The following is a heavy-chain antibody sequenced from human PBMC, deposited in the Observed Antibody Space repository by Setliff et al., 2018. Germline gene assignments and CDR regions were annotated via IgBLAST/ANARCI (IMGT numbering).Heavy chain of an antibody. V-gene: IGHV1-18*01. D-gene: IGHD6-13*01. CDR1: GYTFTSYG. CDR3: ARFSSSWYPSEPVQAFDI. J-gene: IGHJ3*02. Sequence: ASVTVSCKASGYTFTSYGISWVRQAPGQGLEWMGWISAYNGNTNYAQKLQGRVTMTTDTSTSTAYMELRSLRSDDTAVYYCARFSSSWYPSEPVQAFDIWGQGTMVTV. CDR2: ISAYNGNT.